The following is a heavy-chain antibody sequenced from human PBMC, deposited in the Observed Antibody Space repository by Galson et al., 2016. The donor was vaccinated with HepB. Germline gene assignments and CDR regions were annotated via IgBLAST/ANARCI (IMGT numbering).Heavy chain of an antibody. V-gene: IGHV3-9*01. Sequence: SLRLSCAASGFTFDDYALHWVRQAPGKGLEWVSGISWNSGSIGYADSVKGRFTISRDNAKNSLYLQMNSLRVEDTALYYCAKDMGSEGHYPYFEYWGQGTLVTVSS. J-gene: IGHJ4*02. CDR2: ISWNSGSI. CDR1: GFTFDDYA. CDR3: AKDMGSEGHYPYFEY. D-gene: IGHD3-22*01.